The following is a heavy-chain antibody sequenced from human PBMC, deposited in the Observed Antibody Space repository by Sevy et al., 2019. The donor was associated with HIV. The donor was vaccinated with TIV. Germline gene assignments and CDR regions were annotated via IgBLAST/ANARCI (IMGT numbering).Heavy chain of an antibody. CDR1: GFTFSDYY. CDR2: ISGSGSGI. CDR3: AKALVETEDKNEFDP. D-gene: IGHD2-8*02. J-gene: IGHJ5*02. Sequence: GGSLRLSCAASGFTFSDYYMSWIRQAPGKGLEWVSYISGSGSGIYYADSVKGRFTISRDNAKNSLYLQMNSLRAEETAVYYCAKALVETEDKNEFDPWGQGTLVTVSS. V-gene: IGHV3-11*01.